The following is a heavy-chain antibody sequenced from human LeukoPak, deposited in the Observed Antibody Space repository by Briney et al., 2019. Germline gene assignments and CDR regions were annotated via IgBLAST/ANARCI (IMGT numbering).Heavy chain of an antibody. CDR2: MNPNSGDT. D-gene: IGHD3-22*01. CDR1: GYTFSNYD. CDR3: ARGLESYDSSTYPVLSS. V-gene: IGHV1-8*03. Sequence: GASVNVSCKASGYTFSNYDINWVRQATGQGLEWMGWMNPNSGDTRYAQKFQGRVTITRNTSINTAYMELSSLRSEDTAVYYCARGLESYDSSTYPVLSSWGQGTLVTVSS. J-gene: IGHJ4*02.